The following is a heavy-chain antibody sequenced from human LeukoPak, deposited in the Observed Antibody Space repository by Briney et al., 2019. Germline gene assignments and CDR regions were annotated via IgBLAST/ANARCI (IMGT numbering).Heavy chain of an antibody. V-gene: IGHV3-30*18. CDR3: AKGGSSWVFDY. CDR2: ISYDGSNK. CDR1: GFTFSSHG. Sequence: PGRSLRLSCAASGFTFSSHGMHWVRQAPGKGLEWVAVISYDGSNKYYADSVKGRFTISRDNSKNTLYLQMNSLRAEDTAVYYCAKGGSSWVFDYWGQGTVVTVSS. J-gene: IGHJ4*02. D-gene: IGHD6-13*01.